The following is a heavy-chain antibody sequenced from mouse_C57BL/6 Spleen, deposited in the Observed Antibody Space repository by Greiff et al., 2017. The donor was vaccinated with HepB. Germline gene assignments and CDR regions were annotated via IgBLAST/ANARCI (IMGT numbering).Heavy chain of an antibody. CDR2: IHPNSGST. CDR1: GYTFTSYW. D-gene: IGHD4-1*01. Sequence: VQLQQSGAELVKPGASVKLSCKASGYTFTSYWMHWVKQRPGQGLEWIGMIHPNSGSTNYNEKFKSKATLTVDKSSSTAYMQLSSLTSEDSAVYYCARASNWDGGYFDYWGQGTTLTVSS. V-gene: IGHV1-64*01. J-gene: IGHJ2*01. CDR3: ARASNWDGGYFDY.